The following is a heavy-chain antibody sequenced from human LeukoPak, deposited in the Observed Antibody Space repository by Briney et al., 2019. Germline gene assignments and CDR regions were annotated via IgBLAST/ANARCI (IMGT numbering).Heavy chain of an antibody. CDR3: ARDGISGSYYAEYFQH. CDR2: IYYTGST. J-gene: IGHJ1*01. V-gene: IGHV4-59*01. D-gene: IGHD1-26*01. CDR1: DGSINSYY. Sequence: SETLSLTCSVSDGSINSYYWSWIRQPPGKGLEWIGYIYYTGSTNYNPSLKSRVTISVDTSKNQFSLKLSSVTAADTAVYYCARDGISGSYYAEYFQHWGQGTLVTVSS.